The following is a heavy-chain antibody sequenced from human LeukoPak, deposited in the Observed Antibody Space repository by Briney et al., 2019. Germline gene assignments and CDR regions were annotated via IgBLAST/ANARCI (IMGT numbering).Heavy chain of an antibody. Sequence: PSETLSLTCTVSGGSISSYYWSWIRQPPGKGLEWIGYIYTSGSTNYNPSLKSRVTISVDTSKNQFSLKLSSVTAADTAVYYCARKGLLLWFGNWFDPWGQGTLVTVSS. D-gene: IGHD3-10*01. CDR1: GGSISSYY. J-gene: IGHJ5*02. CDR2: IYTSGST. V-gene: IGHV4-4*09. CDR3: ARKGLLLWFGNWFDP.